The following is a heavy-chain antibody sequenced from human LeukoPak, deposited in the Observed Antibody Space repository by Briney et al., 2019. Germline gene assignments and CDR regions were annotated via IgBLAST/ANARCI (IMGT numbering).Heavy chain of an antibody. V-gene: IGHV4-38-2*02. Sequence: SGTLSLTCTVSGYSITSDYYWGWIRQPPGKGLEWIGSIFGSGSTFYNPSLKSRLTISVDTSKNHFSLKLSSVTAADTAVYYCARGRPDGSGSYYKFDPWGQGTLVTVSS. CDR2: IFGSGST. D-gene: IGHD3-10*01. J-gene: IGHJ5*02. CDR3: ARGRPDGSGSYYKFDP. CDR1: GYSITSDYY.